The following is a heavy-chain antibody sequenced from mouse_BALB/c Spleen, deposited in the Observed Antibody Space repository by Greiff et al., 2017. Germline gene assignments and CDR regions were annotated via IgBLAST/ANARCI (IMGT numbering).Heavy chain of an antibody. CDR3: ARGGDLSLFDY. V-gene: IGHV1S81*02. D-gene: IGHD1-1*01. J-gene: IGHJ2*01. CDR1: GYTFTSYW. CDR2: INPSNGRT. Sequence: QVQLQQPGAELVKPGASVKLSCKASGYTFTSYWMHWVRQRPGQGLEWIGEINPSNGRTNYNEKFKSKATLTVDKSSSTAYMQLSSLTSEDSAVYYGARGGDLSLFDYWGQGTTLTVSS.